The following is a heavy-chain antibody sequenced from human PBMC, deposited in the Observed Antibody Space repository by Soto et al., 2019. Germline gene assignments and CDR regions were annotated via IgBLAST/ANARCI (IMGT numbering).Heavy chain of an antibody. J-gene: IGHJ3*01. V-gene: IGHV3-53*01. CDR1: GFTVSNNY. CDR3: ARGLKIRHDAFDL. CDR2: IYSDGST. D-gene: IGHD3-22*01. Sequence: GGSLRLSCAPSGFTVSNNYMNWVRQAPGKGLEWVSIIYSDGSTYYADYVKGRFTISRDNSKNTLYLQMDSLRAEDTAVYFCARGLKIRHDAFDLWGPGTMVTVSS.